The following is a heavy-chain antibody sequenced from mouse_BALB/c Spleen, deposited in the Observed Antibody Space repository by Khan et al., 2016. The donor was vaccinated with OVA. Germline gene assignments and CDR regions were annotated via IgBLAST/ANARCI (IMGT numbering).Heavy chain of an antibody. CDR1: GYTFTDYE. D-gene: IGHD1-1*01. Sequence: QIQLVQSGAELVRPGASVKLSCKALGYTFTDYEIHWVKQTPVHGLEWIGDLHPGSGGTAYNQKFKGKATLTADKSSSTAYMELSSLTSEDSAVYYCTRCPVHYYFYGFAYWGQGTLFTVSA. V-gene: IGHV1-15*01. J-gene: IGHJ3*01. CDR2: LHPGSGGT. CDR3: TRCPVHYYFYGFAY.